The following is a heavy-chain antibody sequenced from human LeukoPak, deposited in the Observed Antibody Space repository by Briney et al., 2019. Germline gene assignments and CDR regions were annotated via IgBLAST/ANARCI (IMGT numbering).Heavy chain of an antibody. CDR2: IYYSGNL. Sequence: SETLSLTCDVSGDSIGSGAFYWGCVRQSPERGLECIGSIYYSGNLYNNPSLKSRVTVSIDTSKNRFSLRLKSVTAADTAVYYCARLGDCSGGSCNDYWGQGTLVTVSS. J-gene: IGHJ4*02. CDR1: GDSIGSGAFY. CDR3: ARLGDCSGGSCNDY. D-gene: IGHD2-15*01. V-gene: IGHV4-39*02.